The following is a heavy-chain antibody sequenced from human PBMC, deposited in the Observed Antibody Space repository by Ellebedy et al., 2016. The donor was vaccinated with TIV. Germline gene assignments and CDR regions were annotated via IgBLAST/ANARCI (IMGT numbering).Heavy chain of an antibody. Sequence: GGSLRLXXAASGFTFSSDGMHWVRQAPGKGLEWVAIISYDGNNKYYADSVKGRFTISRDNSKNTLYLQMNSLRAEDTAVYYCAKVYNDYGDYWGQGTLVTVSS. V-gene: IGHV3-30*18. CDR1: GFTFSSDG. CDR2: ISYDGNNK. D-gene: IGHD1-1*01. CDR3: AKVYNDYGDY. J-gene: IGHJ4*02.